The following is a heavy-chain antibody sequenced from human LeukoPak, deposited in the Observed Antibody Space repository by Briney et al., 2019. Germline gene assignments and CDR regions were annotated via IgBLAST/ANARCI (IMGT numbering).Heavy chain of an antibody. CDR3: APERYDCSGGSCYSGAGYYYYGMDV. J-gene: IGHJ6*02. D-gene: IGHD2-15*01. V-gene: IGHV1-69*04. Sequence: ASVKVSCKASGGTFSSYAISWVRQAPGQGLEWMGRIIPILGIANYAQKFQGRVTITADKSTSTAYMELSSLRSQDTAVYYCAPERYDCSGGSCYSGAGYYYYGMDVWGQGTTVTVSS. CDR1: GGTFSSYA. CDR2: IIPILGIA.